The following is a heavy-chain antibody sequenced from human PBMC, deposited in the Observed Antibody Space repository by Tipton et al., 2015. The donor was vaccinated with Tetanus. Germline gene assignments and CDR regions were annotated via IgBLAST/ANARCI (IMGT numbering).Heavy chain of an antibody. V-gene: IGHV3-23*01. Sequence: SLRLSCAASGFTFSSYAMNWVRQAPGKGLEWVAAISGRDGNTYYADSVRGRFTISRDNSKNTLYLQMNSLRAEDTAVYYCAKDGCFSVGCLGSDYWGQGTLVTVPS. J-gene: IGHJ4*02. CDR2: ISGRDGNT. CDR1: GFTFSSYA. D-gene: IGHD5/OR15-5a*01. CDR3: AKDGCFSVGCLGSDY.